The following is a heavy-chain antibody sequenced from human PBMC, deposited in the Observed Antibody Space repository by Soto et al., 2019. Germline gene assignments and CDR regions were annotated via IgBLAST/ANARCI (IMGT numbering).Heavy chain of an antibody. J-gene: IGHJ6*03. D-gene: IGHD2-15*01. CDR2: ISSSGSTI. CDR1: GFTFSDYY. Sequence: GGSLRLSCAASGFTFSDYYMSWIRQAPGKGLEWVSYISSSGSTIYYADSVKGRFTISRDNAKNSLYLQMNSLRAEDTAVYYCARVFAEIVVVVAAPFYYYYMDVWGKGTTVTVSS. V-gene: IGHV3-11*01. CDR3: ARVFAEIVVVVAAPFYYYYMDV.